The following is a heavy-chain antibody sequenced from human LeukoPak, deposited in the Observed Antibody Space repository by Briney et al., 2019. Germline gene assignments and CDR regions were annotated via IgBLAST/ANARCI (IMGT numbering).Heavy chain of an antibody. V-gene: IGHV3-23*01. D-gene: IGHD5-18*01. Sequence: GGSLRLSCAASGFTFSSYAMSWVRQAPGKGLEWVSAISGSGGSTYYADSVKGRFTISRDHSKNTLYLQMNSLRAEDTAVYYCAKDSSSIRGYSYGYRDYWGQGTLVTVSS. CDR2: ISGSGGST. CDR3: AKDSSSIRGYSYGYRDY. CDR1: GFTFSSYA. J-gene: IGHJ4*02.